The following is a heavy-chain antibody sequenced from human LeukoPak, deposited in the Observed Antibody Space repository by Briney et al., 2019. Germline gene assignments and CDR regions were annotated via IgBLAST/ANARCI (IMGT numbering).Heavy chain of an antibody. Sequence: GGSLRLSCGASGFXFSNYGTHWVRQAPGKGQEWVAVIWYDGSNKYYADSVRGRFTISRDNSKNTLYLQMNSLGAEDTAVYFCARDGFPGAVTQNEGWWFFDLWGRGTLVTVSS. D-gene: IGHD4-17*01. V-gene: IGHV3-33*01. CDR2: IWYDGSNK. J-gene: IGHJ2*01. CDR3: ARDGFPGAVTQNEGWWFFDL. CDR1: GFXFSNYG.